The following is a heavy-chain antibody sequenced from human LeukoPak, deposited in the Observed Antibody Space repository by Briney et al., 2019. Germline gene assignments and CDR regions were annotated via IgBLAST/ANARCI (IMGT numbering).Heavy chain of an antibody. J-gene: IGHJ4*02. D-gene: IGHD2-2*01. Sequence: SETLSLNCTVPGGSISSGDYYWSWIRQPPGKGLEWIGYIYYTGNTYYNPSLKSRLTISLDTSKNQFSLKMSSVTAADTAVYYCARGRVVPAAMGLDYWGQGTLVTVSS. CDR1: GGSISSGDYY. CDR3: ARGRVVPAAMGLDY. CDR2: IYYTGNT. V-gene: IGHV4-30-4*08.